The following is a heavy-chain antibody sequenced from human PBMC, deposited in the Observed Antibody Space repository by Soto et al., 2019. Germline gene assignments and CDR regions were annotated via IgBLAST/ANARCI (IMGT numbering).Heavy chain of an antibody. CDR3: ARTAGYVYQLLFNY. Sequence: QVQLQESGPGLVKPSQTLSLTCTVSGGSISSGDYYWSWIRQPPGKGLEWIGYIYYSGSTYYAPSLKSRLSISLDTSKNQFSLNLSSVTAADTAVYYCARTAGYVYQLLFNYWGQGALVTVSS. D-gene: IGHD2-2*01. J-gene: IGHJ4*02. CDR2: IYYSGST. CDR1: GGSISSGDYY. V-gene: IGHV4-30-4*01.